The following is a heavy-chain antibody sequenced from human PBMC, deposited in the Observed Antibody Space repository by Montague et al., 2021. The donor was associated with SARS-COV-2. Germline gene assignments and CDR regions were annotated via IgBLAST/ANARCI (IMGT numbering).Heavy chain of an antibody. J-gene: IGHJ4*02. CDR3: ARTSPYSGSYKEFDY. Sequence: PALVKPTRTVTLTCTFSGFSLKTPGMCVSWIRQPPGKALEWLARIDWDGDKDFSTSLKTRLTVSRDTSKNQVVLTMTNMDPGDTATYYCARTSPYSGSYKEFDYWGQGVLVTVSS. CDR2: IDWDGDK. D-gene: IGHD1-26*01. CDR1: GFSLKTPGMC. V-gene: IGHV2-70*11.